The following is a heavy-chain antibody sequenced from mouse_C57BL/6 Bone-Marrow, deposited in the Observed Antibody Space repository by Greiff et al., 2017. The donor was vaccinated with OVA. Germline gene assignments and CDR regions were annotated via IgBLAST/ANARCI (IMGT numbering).Heavy chain of an antibody. J-gene: IGHJ4*01. CDR2: IYPGNSDT. Sequence: EVQVVESGTVLARPGASVKMSCKTSGYTFTSYWMHWVKQRPGQGLEWIGAIYPGNSDTSYNQKFKGKAKLTAVTSASTAYMELSSLTNEDSAVYYCTVTTVVDPYYAMDYWGQGTSVTVSS. D-gene: IGHD1-1*01. CDR1: GYTFTSYW. V-gene: IGHV1-5*01. CDR3: TVTTVVDPYYAMDY.